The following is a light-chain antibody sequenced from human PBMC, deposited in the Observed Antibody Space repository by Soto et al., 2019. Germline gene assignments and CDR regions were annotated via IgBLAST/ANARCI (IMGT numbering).Light chain of an antibody. CDR3: QQYGSSPLFT. V-gene: IGKV3-20*01. J-gene: IGKJ3*01. Sequence: EIVLTQSPGTLSLSPGERATLSCRASQSVSSSYLAWYQQKPGQAPRLLIYGASGRATGIPDRFSGSGSGTDFTLTISSLEPEDFAVYYYQQYGSSPLFTFGPGTKVDIK. CDR1: QSVSSSY. CDR2: GAS.